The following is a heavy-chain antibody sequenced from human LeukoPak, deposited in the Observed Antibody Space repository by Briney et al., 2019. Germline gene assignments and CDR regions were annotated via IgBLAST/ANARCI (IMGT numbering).Heavy chain of an antibody. V-gene: IGHV4-59*03. CDR2: VYSDGRT. CDR1: GGSISRPY. Sequence: SETLSLTCTVSGGSISRPYWSWIRQPPGEGLEWIGYVYSDGRTNFNPSLKSRVTMSIDTSKSQFSLRLTSVTAADAAVYYCAGKSARVTRWFDPWGQGTLVTVSS. J-gene: IGHJ5*02. CDR3: AGKSARVTRWFDP. D-gene: IGHD4-11*01.